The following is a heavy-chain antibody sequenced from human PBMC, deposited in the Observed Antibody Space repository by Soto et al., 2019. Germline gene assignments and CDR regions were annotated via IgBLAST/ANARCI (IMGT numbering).Heavy chain of an antibody. CDR2: INAYNGNT. CDR1: GYTFTNYD. CDR3: ARRLRSNAFDI. J-gene: IGHJ3*02. V-gene: IGHV1-3*01. Sequence: ASVKVSCKASGYTFTNYDMHWVRQAPGQRLEWMGWINAYNGNTKYSQKLQDRVTIIRDTSTSTAYMELRSLKSDDTAVYYCARRLRSNAFDIWGQGTMVTVSS. D-gene: IGHD4-17*01.